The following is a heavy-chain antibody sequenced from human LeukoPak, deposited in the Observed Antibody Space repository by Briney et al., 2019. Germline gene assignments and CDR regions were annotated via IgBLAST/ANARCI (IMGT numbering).Heavy chain of an antibody. J-gene: IGHJ5*02. CDR3: ARDHWVYVGANWFDP. CDR1: GYTFTSYG. CDR2: ISAYNGNT. D-gene: IGHD1-26*01. Sequence: VASVKVSCKASGYTFTSYGISWVRQAPGQGLEWMGWISAYNGNTNYAQKLQGRVTMTTDTSTSTAYMELRSLRSDDTAVYYCARDHWVYVGANWFDPWGQGTLVTVSS. V-gene: IGHV1-18*01.